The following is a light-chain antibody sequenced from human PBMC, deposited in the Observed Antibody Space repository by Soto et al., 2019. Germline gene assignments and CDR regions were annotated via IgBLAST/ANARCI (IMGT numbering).Light chain of an antibody. Sequence: QLVLTQSPSASASLGASVKLTCTLSSGHSSYAIAWHQKQPGKGPRYLMDLNNDGSHTKGDGIPDRFSGSSSGAERYLIISILQSEDEADYYCQTWRTSFQLFGGGTKLTVL. CDR1: SGHSSYA. CDR2: LNNDGSH. V-gene: IGLV4-69*01. J-gene: IGLJ2*01. CDR3: QTWRTSFQL.